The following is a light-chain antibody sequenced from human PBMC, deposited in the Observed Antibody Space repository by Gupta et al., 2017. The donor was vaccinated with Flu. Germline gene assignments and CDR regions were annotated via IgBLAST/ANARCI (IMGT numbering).Light chain of an antibody. CDR1: GLAKKY. V-gene: IGLV3-27*01. J-gene: IGLJ2*01. CDR3: YSATDNIVI. Sequence: SPGQTASITCSVDGLAKKYTRWLRQRPGQAPVLIIYKDTERPSGIPDRFSGSSAGTTVTLTISGAEVEDEGDYFCYSATDNIVIFGGGTNLTVL. CDR2: KDT.